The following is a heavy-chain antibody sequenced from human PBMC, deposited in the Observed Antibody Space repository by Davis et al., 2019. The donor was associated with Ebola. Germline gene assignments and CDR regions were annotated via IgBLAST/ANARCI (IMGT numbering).Heavy chain of an antibody. D-gene: IGHD2-15*01. CDR2: ISGSGGST. CDR1: GFTFSSYA. CDR3: AKEAAHCSGGSCLPYYYYGMDV. V-gene: IGHV3-23*01. Sequence: PGGSLRLSCAASGFTFSSYAMSWVRQAPGKGLEWVSAISGSGGSTYYADSVKGRFTISRDNSKNTLYLQMNSLRAEDTAVYYCAKEAAHCSGGSCLPYYYYGMDVWGQGTTVTVSS. J-gene: IGHJ6*02.